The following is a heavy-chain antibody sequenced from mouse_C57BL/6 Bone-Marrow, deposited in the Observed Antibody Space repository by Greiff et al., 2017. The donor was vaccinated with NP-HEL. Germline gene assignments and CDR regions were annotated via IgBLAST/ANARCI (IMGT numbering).Heavy chain of an antibody. J-gene: IGHJ2*01. V-gene: IGHV14-4*01. CDR2: IDPENGDT. D-gene: IGHD2-5*01. CDR1: GFNIKDDY. Sequence: VQLQQSGAELVRPGASVKLSCTASGFNIKDDYMHWVKQRPEQGLEWIGWIDPENGDTEYASKFQGKATITADTSSNTAYLQLSSLISEDTAVYYCTTDSNYSDYWGQGTTLTVSS. CDR3: TTDSNYSDY.